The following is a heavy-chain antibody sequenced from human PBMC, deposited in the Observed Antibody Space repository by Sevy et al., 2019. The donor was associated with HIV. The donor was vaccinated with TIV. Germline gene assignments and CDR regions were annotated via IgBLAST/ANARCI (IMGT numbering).Heavy chain of an antibody. J-gene: IGHJ4*02. D-gene: IGHD3-3*01. V-gene: IGHV3-15*01. CDR1: GLTFNNAW. CDR3: TTKHGFWSGYYYFDY. Sequence: GGSLRLSCAASGLTFNNAWMTWVRQAPGMGLEWVGRIKSKTDGGTTDYAARVKSSFTISRDDSKNTLYLQMKSLKTEDTAVYYCTTKHGFWSGYYYFDYWGQGTLVTVSS. CDR2: IKSKTDGGTT.